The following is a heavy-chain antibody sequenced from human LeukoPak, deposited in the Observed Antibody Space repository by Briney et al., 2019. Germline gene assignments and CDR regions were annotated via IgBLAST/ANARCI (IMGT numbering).Heavy chain of an antibody. J-gene: IGHJ4*02. CDR3: ARGQTGIAVAGTVGAYYFDY. CDR1: GYTFTKYA. V-gene: IGHV1-8*03. Sequence: ASVTVSCKASGYTFTKYAVNWVRQAPGQGLEWMGWMNPNSGNTGYAQKFQGRVTITRNTSISTAYMELSSLRSEDTAVYYCARGQTGIAVAGTVGAYYFDYWGQGTLVTVSS. CDR2: MNPNSGNT. D-gene: IGHD6-19*01.